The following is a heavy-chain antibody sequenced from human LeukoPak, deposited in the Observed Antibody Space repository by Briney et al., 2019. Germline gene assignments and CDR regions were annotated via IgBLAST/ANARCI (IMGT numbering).Heavy chain of an antibody. V-gene: IGHV3-53*01. CDR3: ARGVEPLAANTLAY. Sequence: GGSLRLSCAASGFTVITNDMTWVRQAPGKGLEWVSVLYSDDNTKYGDSVQGRFTISRDNSKNTLYLEMNSLSPDDTAVYYCARGVEPLAANTLAYWGQGTLVTVSS. CDR1: GFTVITND. CDR2: LYSDDNT. D-gene: IGHD1-14*01. J-gene: IGHJ4*02.